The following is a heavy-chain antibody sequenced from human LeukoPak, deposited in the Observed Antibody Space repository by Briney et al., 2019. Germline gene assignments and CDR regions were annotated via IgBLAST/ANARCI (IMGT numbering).Heavy chain of an antibody. V-gene: IGHV4-59*08. D-gene: IGHD3-10*01. CDR3: ARRRPTMLRGVQIAGSVDF. CDR2: IHYSGRP. Sequence: PSGTLSLTCPVSGGSLNSFYLSWLRPSPCKGLESMAYIHYSGRPNYNPSLKSRVTISIDPSKTLFSLHLHSVTAADTAVYYCARRRPTMLRGVQIAGSVDFWGQGTLVTVSS. J-gene: IGHJ4*02. CDR1: GGSLNSFY.